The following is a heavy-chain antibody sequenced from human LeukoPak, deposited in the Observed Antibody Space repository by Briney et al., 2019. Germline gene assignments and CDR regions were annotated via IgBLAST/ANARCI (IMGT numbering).Heavy chain of an antibody. Sequence: ASVKVSCKASGYTFTGYYMHWVRQAPGQGLEWMGWINPNSGGTNYAQKFQGRVTMTRNTSISTAYMELSSLRSEDTAVYYCARVGSSSWHEYSTRYGMDVWGQGTTVTVSS. CDR1: GYTFTGYY. J-gene: IGHJ6*02. CDR2: INPNSGGT. D-gene: IGHD6-13*01. V-gene: IGHV1-2*02. CDR3: ARVGSSSWHEYSTRYGMDV.